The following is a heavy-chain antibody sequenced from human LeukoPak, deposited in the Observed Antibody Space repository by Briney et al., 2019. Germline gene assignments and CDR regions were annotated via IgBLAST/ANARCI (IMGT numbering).Heavy chain of an antibody. Sequence: ASVKVSCKASGYTFTSYSIIWVRQAPGQGLEWMGWISAYNGNSHYTQKFQGRVTMTTDTSTSTAHMELRSLRSDDTAVYYCAREQQLIRGDYWGQGTLVTVSS. J-gene: IGHJ4*02. CDR1: GYTFTSYS. D-gene: IGHD6-13*01. CDR2: ISAYNGNS. V-gene: IGHV1-18*01. CDR3: AREQQLIRGDY.